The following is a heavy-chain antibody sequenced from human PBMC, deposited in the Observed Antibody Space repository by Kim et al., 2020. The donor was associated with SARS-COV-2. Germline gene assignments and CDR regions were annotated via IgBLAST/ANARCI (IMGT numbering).Heavy chain of an antibody. CDR2: ISGSGSST. CDR3: AKDRTYGGNSVFDY. D-gene: IGHD4-17*01. J-gene: IGHJ4*02. Sequence: GGSLRLSCAASGFTFSSYAMSWVRQAPGKGLEWVSAISGSGSSTYYADSVKGRFTISRDNSKNTLYLQMNSLRAEDTALYYCAKDRTYGGNSVFDYWGQGALVTVSS. V-gene: IGHV3-23*01. CDR1: GFTFSSYA.